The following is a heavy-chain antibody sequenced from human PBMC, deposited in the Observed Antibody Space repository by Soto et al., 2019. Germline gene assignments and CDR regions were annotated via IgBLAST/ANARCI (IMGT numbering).Heavy chain of an antibody. CDR2: ISWNSGSV. Sequence: EVQVVESGGGLVQPGRSLRLSCAASGFTYDDYAMHWVRQAPGKGLEWVSGISWNSGSVGYADSVQGRFTITRDSAKNALYLQMHSPLPEATAFYDCVKGHGATYSEPGSDWGQGTLVSVSS. D-gene: IGHD3-10*01. V-gene: IGHV3-9*01. CDR1: GFTYDDYA. CDR3: VKGHGATYSEPGSD. J-gene: IGHJ4*02.